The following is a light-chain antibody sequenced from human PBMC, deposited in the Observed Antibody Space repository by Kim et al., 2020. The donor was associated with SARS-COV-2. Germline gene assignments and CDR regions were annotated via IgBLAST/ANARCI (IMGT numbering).Light chain of an antibody. J-gene: IGLJ3*02. CDR1: SSNIGTGYD. Sequence: QSVLTQPPSVSGAPGQRVTISCTGSSSNIGTGYDVHSYQQLPGTAPKLLISGNSHRTSGVPDRCSGSKSGTSASLAITGLQAEDEADYYCQSYDSSLSWVFGGGTQLTVL. CDR3: QSYDSSLSWV. CDR2: GNS. V-gene: IGLV1-40*01.